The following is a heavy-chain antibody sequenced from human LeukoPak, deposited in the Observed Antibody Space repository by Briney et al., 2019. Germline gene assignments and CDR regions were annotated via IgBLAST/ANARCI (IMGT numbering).Heavy chain of an antibody. Sequence: GASVKVSCKASGGTFSSYAISWVRQAPGQGLEWMGGIIPIFGTANYAQKFQGRVTITADKSTSTAYMELSSLRSEDTAVYYCAGEYGSGSYYNAAFDIWGQGTMVTVSS. CDR3: AGEYGSGSYYNAAFDI. D-gene: IGHD3-10*01. J-gene: IGHJ3*02. CDR2: IIPIFGTA. CDR1: GGTFSSYA. V-gene: IGHV1-69*06.